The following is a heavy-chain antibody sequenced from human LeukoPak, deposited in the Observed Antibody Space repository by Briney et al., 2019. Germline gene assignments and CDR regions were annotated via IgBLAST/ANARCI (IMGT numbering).Heavy chain of an antibody. V-gene: IGHV4-34*01. J-gene: IGHJ4*02. CDR1: GGSFGGYY. CDR3: AGGYCSGGSCSTGFDY. Sequence: SETLSLTCAVYGGSFGGYYWTWIRQSPGKGLEWIGEINHLGTTNTNPSLKSRVTISVDTSKNQFSLKLSSVTAADTAVYYCAGGYCSGGSCSTGFDYWGQGTLVTVSS. CDR2: INHLGTT. D-gene: IGHD2-15*01.